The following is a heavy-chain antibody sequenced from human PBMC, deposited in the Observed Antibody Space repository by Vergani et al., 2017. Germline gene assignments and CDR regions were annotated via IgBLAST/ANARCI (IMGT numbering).Heavy chain of an antibody. V-gene: IGHV1-2*02. CDR2: INPNSGGT. Sequence: QVQLVQSGAEVKKPGASVKVSCKASGYTFTGYYMHWVRQAPGQGLEWMGWINPNSGGTNYAQKFQGRVTMTRDTSISTAYMELSRLRSDDTAVYYCAKDRITMVRGVREISDYWGQGTLVTVSS. CDR3: AKDRITMVRGVREISDY. J-gene: IGHJ4*02. D-gene: IGHD3-10*01. CDR1: GYTFTGYY.